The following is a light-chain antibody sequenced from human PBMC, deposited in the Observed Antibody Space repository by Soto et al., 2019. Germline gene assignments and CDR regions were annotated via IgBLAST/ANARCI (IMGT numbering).Light chain of an antibody. J-gene: IGKJ5*01. V-gene: IGKV1-13*02. CDR1: QGISSA. CDR3: QQFNSYPPT. CDR2: DAS. Sequence: IPFTHSPSFPFASVGDRITITFRASQGISSALAWYQQKPGKAPKFLIYDASSLESGVPSRFSGSGSGTDFTLTISSLQPEDFATYYCQQFNSYPPTFGQGTRLEIK.